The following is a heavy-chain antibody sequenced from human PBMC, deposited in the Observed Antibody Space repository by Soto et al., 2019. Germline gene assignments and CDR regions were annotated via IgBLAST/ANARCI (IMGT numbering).Heavy chain of an antibody. CDR3: ARLRKQQLPFDY. V-gene: IGHV4-59*11. J-gene: IGHJ4*02. Sequence: PSETLSLTCAVSGVSMSGHFWNWIRQTPGRGLEWIGYIYHTGSIQYNPSLKSRVTISIDTSKSQFSLKLSSVTAADTAVYYCARLRKQQLPFDYWGQGTLVTVSS. CDR2: IYHTGSI. D-gene: IGHD6-13*01. CDR1: GVSMSGHF.